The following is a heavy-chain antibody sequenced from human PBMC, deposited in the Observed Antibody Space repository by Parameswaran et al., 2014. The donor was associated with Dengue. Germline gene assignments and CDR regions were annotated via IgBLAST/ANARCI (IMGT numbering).Heavy chain of an antibody. CDR3: ATDRSGWYGEYYYYYYGMDV. D-gene: IGHD6-19*01. J-gene: IGHJ6*02. Sequence: WVRQAPGQRLEWMGWINAGNGNTKYSQKFQGRVTITRDTSASTAYMELSSLRSEDTAVYYCATDRSGWYGEYYYYYYGMDVWGQGTTVTVSS. CDR2: INAGNGNT. V-gene: IGHV1-3*01.